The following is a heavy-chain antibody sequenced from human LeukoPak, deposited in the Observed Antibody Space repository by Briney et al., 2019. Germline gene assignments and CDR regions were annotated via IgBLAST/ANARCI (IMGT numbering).Heavy chain of an antibody. CDR2: IYYSGST. Sequence: SETLSLTCTVSGGSISSSSYYWGWIRQPPGKGLEWIGSIYYSGSTYYNPSLKSRVTISVDTSKNQFSLKLSSVNAADTAVYYCARSDYYDSSAFDYWGQGTLVTVSS. J-gene: IGHJ4*02. D-gene: IGHD3-22*01. V-gene: IGHV4-39*01. CDR3: ARSDYYDSSAFDY. CDR1: GGSISSSSYY.